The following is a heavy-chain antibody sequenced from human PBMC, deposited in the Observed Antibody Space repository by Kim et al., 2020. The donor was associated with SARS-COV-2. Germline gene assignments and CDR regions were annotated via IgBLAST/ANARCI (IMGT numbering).Heavy chain of an antibody. CDR2: MNPNSGNT. CDR3: ARAQKRVVAATTAGYYMDV. D-gene: IGHD2-15*01. V-gene: IGHV1-8*01. Sequence: ASVKVSCKASGYTFTSYDINWVRQATGQGLEWMGWMNPNSGNTGYAQKFQGRVTMTRNTSISTAYMELSSLRSEDTAVYYCARAQKRVVAATTAGYYMDVWGKGTTVTVSS. CDR1: GYTFTSYD. J-gene: IGHJ6*03.